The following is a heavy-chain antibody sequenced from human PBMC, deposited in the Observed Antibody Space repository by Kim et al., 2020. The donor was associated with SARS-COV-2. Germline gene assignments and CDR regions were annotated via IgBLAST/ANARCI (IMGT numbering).Heavy chain of an antibody. V-gene: IGHV5-51*01. D-gene: IGHD3-22*01. CDR2: IYPGDSDT. CDR1: GYSFTSYW. CDR3: ARLGDSNQLLLYVPYFSDSSGYLDY. J-gene: IGHJ4*02. Sequence: GESLKISCKGSGYSFTSYWIGWVRQMPGKGLEWMGIIYPGDSDTRYSPSFQGQVTISADKSISTAYLQWSSLKASDTAMYYCARLGDSNQLLLYVPYFSDSSGYLDYWGQGTLVTVSS.